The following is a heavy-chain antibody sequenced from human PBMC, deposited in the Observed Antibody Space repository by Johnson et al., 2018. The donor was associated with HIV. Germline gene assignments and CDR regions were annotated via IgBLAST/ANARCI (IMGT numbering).Heavy chain of an antibody. CDR1: GFTFSSYA. CDR2: ISYDGSDK. CDR3: ANLEYNSTDAFDI. Sequence: QVQLVESGGGVVQPGRSLRLSCAASGFTFSSYAMHWVRQAPGKGLEWVAVISYDGSDKYYAASVKGRLTISRDNSKNTLYLQMNSLRAEDTAVYYCANLEYNSTDAFDIWGQGTLVTVSS. J-gene: IGHJ3*02. D-gene: IGHD6-6*01. V-gene: IGHV3-30*04.